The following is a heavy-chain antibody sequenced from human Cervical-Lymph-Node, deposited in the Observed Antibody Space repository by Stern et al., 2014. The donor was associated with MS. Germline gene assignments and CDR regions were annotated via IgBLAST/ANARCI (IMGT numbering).Heavy chain of an antibody. J-gene: IGHJ3*02. D-gene: IGHD2-21*02. CDR1: GFSLRTNGVA. V-gene: IGHV2-5*02. Sequence: QITLKESGPTLVKPTETLRLTCTFFGFSLRTNGVAVGWIRQTPGKALEFLALIYWDGDKRYNPSLKRRLTITTDTSQSQVVLKMTSLDPVDTATYYCVYAPPSDFLEDAFDIWGQGTMVTISS. CDR2: IYWDGDK. CDR3: VYAPPSDFLEDAFDI.